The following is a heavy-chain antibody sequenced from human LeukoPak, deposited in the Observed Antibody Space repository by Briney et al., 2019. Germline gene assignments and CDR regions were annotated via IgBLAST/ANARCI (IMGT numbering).Heavy chain of an antibody. CDR2: ISGSGGST. V-gene: IGHV3-23*01. Sequence: PGGSLRLSCAASGFTFSSYTLNWVRQAPGQGLEWVSAISGSGGSTYYADSVKGRFTISRDNSKNTLYLQMNSLRAEDTAVYYCAKALTMVRGVIPPYDYWGQGTLVTVSS. D-gene: IGHD3-10*01. CDR3: AKALTMVRGVIPPYDY. J-gene: IGHJ4*02. CDR1: GFTFSSYT.